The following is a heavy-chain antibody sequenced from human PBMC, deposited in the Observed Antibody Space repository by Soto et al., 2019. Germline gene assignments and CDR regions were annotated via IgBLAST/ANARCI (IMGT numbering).Heavy chain of an antibody. D-gene: IGHD4-17*01. Sequence: GGSLRLSCAASGFTFSSYSMNWVRQAPGKGLEWVSSISSSSSYIYYADSVKGRFTISRDNAKNSLYLQMNSLRAEDTAVYYWASSDYGDYSLWFDPWGQGTLVTVSS. V-gene: IGHV3-21*01. CDR1: GFTFSSYS. CDR3: ASSDYGDYSLWFDP. CDR2: ISSSSSYI. J-gene: IGHJ5*02.